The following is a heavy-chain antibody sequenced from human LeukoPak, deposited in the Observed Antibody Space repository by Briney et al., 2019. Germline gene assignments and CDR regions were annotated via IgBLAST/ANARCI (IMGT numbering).Heavy chain of an antibody. V-gene: IGHV4-59*12. Sequence: SETLSLTCTVSGDSMSDYFWTWIRQPPGKGLEWIGYAADSGSTNYNPSLKSRVTISVDTSKNQFSQKLSSVTAADTAVYYCAREGQAWRNWFDPWGQGTLVTVSS. CDR2: AADSGST. CDR1: GDSMSDYF. CDR3: AREGQAWRNWFDP. J-gene: IGHJ5*02.